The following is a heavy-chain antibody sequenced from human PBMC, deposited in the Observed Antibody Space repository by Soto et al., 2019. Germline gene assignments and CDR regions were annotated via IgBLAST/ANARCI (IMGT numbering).Heavy chain of an antibody. CDR1: GYTFTSYA. CDR3: ARATFYYGSGNAFDI. CDR2: INAGNGNT. Sequence: GASVKVSCKASGYTFTSYAMHWVRQAPGQRLEWMGWINAGNGNTKYSQKFQGRVTITRDTSASTAYMELSSLRSEDTAVYYCARATFYYGSGNAFDIWGQGTMVTVPS. V-gene: IGHV1-3*01. J-gene: IGHJ3*02. D-gene: IGHD3-10*01.